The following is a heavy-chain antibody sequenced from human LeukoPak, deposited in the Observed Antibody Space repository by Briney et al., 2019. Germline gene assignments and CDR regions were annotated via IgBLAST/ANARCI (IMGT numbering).Heavy chain of an antibody. D-gene: IGHD3-3*01. CDR1: GFTFSSYS. CDR2: ISSSSSYI. V-gene: IGHV3-21*01. J-gene: IGHJ3*02. Sequence: PGGSLRLSCAASGFTFSSYSINWVRQAPGKGLEWVSSISSSSSYIYYADSVKGRFTISRDNAKNSLYLQMNSLRAEDTAVYYCAMTYYDFWSGEKPQGAFDIWGQGTMVTVSS. CDR3: AMTYYDFWSGEKPQGAFDI.